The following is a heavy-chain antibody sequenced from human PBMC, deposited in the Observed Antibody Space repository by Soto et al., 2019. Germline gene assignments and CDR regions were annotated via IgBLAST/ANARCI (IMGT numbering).Heavy chain of an antibody. CDR3: ARVRCFNGLCHTADYGMDV. D-gene: IGHD2-8*01. Sequence: GASVKVSCKASGDVFRSYGINWVRQAPGQGLEWMGGIIPISGTTNYAQKFQGRVAITADESTDTVYMELSRLRSEDTAVYFCARVRCFNGLCHTADYGMDVWGQGTTVTVS. J-gene: IGHJ6*02. V-gene: IGHV1-69*13. CDR2: IIPISGTT. CDR1: GDVFRSYG.